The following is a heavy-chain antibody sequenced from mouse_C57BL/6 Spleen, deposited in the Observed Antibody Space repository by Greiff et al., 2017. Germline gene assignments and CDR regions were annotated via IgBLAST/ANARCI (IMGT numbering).Heavy chain of an antibody. CDR3: ARNGPAWFAY. CDR2: IWSGGST. CDR1: GFSLTSYG. J-gene: IGHJ3*01. V-gene: IGHV2-2*01. Sequence: QVQLKESGPGLVQPSQSLSITCTVSGFSLTSYGVHWVRQSPGKGLEWLGVIWSGGSTDYNAAFISRLSISKDNSTSQVFFKMNSLQADDTAIYYCARNGPAWFAYWGQGTLVTVSA.